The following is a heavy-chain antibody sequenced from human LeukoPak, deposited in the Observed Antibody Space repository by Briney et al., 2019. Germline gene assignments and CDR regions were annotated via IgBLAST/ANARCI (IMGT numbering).Heavy chain of an antibody. Sequence: SETLSLTCTVSGDSINSGNSHWTWIRQPPGKGLEWLGSVYDSWNNYYNPSLESRITMSVDTSKNQYSLELSSVIAADTAVYYXASXFXGNGGRGYWGQGALVTVSS. CDR2: VYDSWNN. CDR3: ASXFXGNGGRGY. D-gene: IGHD2-15*01. J-gene: IGHJ4*02. CDR1: GDSINSGNSH. V-gene: IGHV4-30-4*01.